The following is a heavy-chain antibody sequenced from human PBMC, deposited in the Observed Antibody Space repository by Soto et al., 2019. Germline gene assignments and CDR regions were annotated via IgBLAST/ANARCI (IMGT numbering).Heavy chain of an antibody. V-gene: IGHV5-51*01. Sequence: PGESLKISCKGSGYSFTNYWIGWVRQMPGKGLEWMGIIYPGDSDTRYSPSFQGQVTISAVQSITTAYLQWSSLKASDTAMYYWARLKGVTSKNYYSAMDVWGQGTTVTVSS. J-gene: IGHJ6*02. D-gene: IGHD4-4*01. CDR1: GYSFTNYW. CDR3: ARLKGVTSKNYYSAMDV. CDR2: IYPGDSDT.